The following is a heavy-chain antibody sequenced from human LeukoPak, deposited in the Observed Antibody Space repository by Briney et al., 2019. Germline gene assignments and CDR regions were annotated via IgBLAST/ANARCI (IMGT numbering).Heavy chain of an antibody. Sequence: PVKVSCKASGGTFSSYAISWVRQAPGQGLEWMGGIIPIFGTANYAQKFQGRVTITADESTSTAYMELSSLRSEDTAVYYCARDQGYCGGDCYSTFDYWGQGTLVTVSS. V-gene: IGHV1-69*13. CDR3: ARDQGYCGGDCYSTFDY. D-gene: IGHD2-21*02. CDR1: GGTFSSYA. CDR2: IIPIFGTA. J-gene: IGHJ4*02.